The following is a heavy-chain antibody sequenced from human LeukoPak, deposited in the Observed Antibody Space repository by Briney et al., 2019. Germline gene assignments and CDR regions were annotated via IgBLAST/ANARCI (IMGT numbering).Heavy chain of an antibody. J-gene: IGHJ3*02. CDR3: ARVYYYDSSGYYYVGFAFDI. D-gene: IGHD3-22*01. Sequence: SVKVSXKASGGTFSSYAISWVRQAPGQGLGWMGRIIPIFGTANYAQKFQGRVTITTDESTSTAYMELSSLRSEDTAVYYCARVYYYDSSGYYYVGFAFDIWGPGTMVTVSS. CDR2: IIPIFGTA. V-gene: IGHV1-69*05. CDR1: GGTFSSYA.